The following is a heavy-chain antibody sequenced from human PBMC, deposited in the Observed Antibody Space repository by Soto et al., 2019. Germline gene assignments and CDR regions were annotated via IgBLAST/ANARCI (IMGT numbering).Heavy chain of an antibody. CDR1: GFTFSSYW. V-gene: IGHV3-74*01. CDR2: VNSDGSST. Sequence: HPGGSLRLSCAASGFTFSSYWMHWVRQAPGKGLVWVSRVNSDGSSTSYADSVKGRFTISRDNAKNTLYLQMNSLRAEDTAVYYCAKDRRNWNDRGLHPDYWGQGTLVTVSS. CDR3: AKDRRNWNDRGLHPDY. J-gene: IGHJ4*02. D-gene: IGHD1-20*01.